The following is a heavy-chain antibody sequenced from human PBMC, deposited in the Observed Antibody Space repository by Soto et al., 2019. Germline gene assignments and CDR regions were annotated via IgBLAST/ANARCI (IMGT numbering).Heavy chain of an antibody. CDR1: VFTFSNYA. CDR3: ASGTTTVTPAWFAP. D-gene: IGHD4-4*01. CDR2: ISGSGATT. J-gene: IGHJ5*02. Sequence: GPLRLSCAASVFTFSNYALSWVRQAPGKGLEWVSAISGSGATTYYADSVKGRFTISRDNSNNTLYLQMNSLKAEDTAVYYCASGTTTVTPAWFAPWGQGTLVTVSS. V-gene: IGHV3-23*01.